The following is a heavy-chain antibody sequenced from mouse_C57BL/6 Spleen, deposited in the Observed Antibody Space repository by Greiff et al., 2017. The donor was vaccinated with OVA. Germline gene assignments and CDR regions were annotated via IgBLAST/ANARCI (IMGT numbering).Heavy chain of an antibody. CDR2: INPNNGGT. D-gene: IGHD4-1*01. V-gene: IGHV1-22*01. J-gene: IGHJ3*01. Sequence: EVQLQQSGPELVKPGASVKMSCKASGYTFTDYNMHWVKQSPGHSLEWIGYINPNNGGTSYNQKFNGKAPLTVNKSSSTAYMGLRSLTSEDSAVDYCARQEGLGRWFAYWGQGTLVTVSA. CDR1: GYTFTDYN. CDR3: ARQEGLGRWFAY.